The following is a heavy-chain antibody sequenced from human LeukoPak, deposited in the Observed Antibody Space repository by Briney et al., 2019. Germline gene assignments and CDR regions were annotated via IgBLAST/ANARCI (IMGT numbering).Heavy chain of an antibody. CDR3: AGDYNSGSYRFDF. V-gene: IGHV4-4*09. D-gene: IGHD3-10*01. J-gene: IGHJ4*02. Sequence: PSETLSLTCTVSGGSISDHNWSWIRQPPGKGLEWIGYIYPRGTTTYNPSLKARVTMSLDTSKNQFSLKMRSVTAADPAVYYCAGDYNSGSYRFDFWGQGTLVTVSS. CDR2: IYPRGTT. CDR1: GGSISDHN.